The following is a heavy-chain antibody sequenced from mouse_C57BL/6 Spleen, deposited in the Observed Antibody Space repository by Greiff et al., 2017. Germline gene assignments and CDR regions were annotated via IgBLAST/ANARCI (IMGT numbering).Heavy chain of an antibody. Sequence: QVQLQQPGAELVRPGSSVKLSCKASGYTFTSYWLHWVKQRPIQGLEWIGNIDPSDSETHYNQKFKDKATLTVDKSSSTAYMQLSSLTSEDSAVYYCARYGITTVGDYWGQGTTLTVSS. CDR3: ARYGITTVGDY. V-gene: IGHV1-52*01. CDR2: IDPSDSET. D-gene: IGHD1-1*01. CDR1: GYTFTSYW. J-gene: IGHJ2*01.